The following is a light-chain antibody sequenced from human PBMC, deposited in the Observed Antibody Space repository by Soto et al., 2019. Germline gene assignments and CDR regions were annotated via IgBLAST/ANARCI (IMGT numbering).Light chain of an antibody. CDR3: SSYTSSSTLV. CDR2: DVS. CDR1: SSDVGGYNY. V-gene: IGLV2-14*01. J-gene: IGLJ1*01. Sequence: QSALTQPASVSGSPGQSITISCTGTSSDVGGYNYVSWYQQHPGKAPKLMIYDVSNRPSGVSNRLSGSKSGNTASLNISGLQAEDEADYYCSSYTSSSTLVFGTGTKVTVL.